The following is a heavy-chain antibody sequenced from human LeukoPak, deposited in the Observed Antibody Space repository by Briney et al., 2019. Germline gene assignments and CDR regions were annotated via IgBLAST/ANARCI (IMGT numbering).Heavy chain of an antibody. V-gene: IGHV1-69*05. CDR2: IIPIFGTA. Sequence: GASVKVSCKASGGTFSSYAISWVRQAPGQGLEWMGRIIPIFGTANYAQKFQGGVTITTDESTSTAYMELSSLRSEDTAVYYCARGCGTLGPTADYWSQGTLVTVSS. J-gene: IGHJ4*02. CDR1: GGTFSSYA. CDR3: ARGCGTLGPTADY. D-gene: IGHD1-26*01.